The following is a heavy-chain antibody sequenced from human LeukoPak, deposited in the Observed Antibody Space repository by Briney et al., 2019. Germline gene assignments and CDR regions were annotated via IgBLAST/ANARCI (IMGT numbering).Heavy chain of an antibody. D-gene: IGHD2-21*02. CDR1: GFTFSSYA. J-gene: IGHJ4*02. V-gene: IGHV3-30-3*01. CDR3: ARDAPVVTAHVDY. Sequence: GGSLRLSCAASGFTFSSYAMHWVRQAPGKGLEWVAVISYDGSNKYYADSVKGRFTISRDNSKNTLYLQMSSLRAEDTAVYYCARDAPVVTAHVDYWGQGTLVTVSS. CDR2: ISYDGSNK.